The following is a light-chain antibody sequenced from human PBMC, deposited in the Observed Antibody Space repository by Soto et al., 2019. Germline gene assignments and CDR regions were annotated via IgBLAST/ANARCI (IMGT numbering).Light chain of an antibody. CDR1: QVISSNS. V-gene: IGKV3-20*01. CDR2: GAS. CDR3: RQYNSSPLRYT. J-gene: IGKJ2*01. Sequence: EIVLTQSPGTLSLSPGERATLSCRASQVISSNSLAWFQQTPGQAPRLLIYGASSRATGIPDRFSGSGSGTDFSPTISRLVHQDFAVYYCRQYNSSPLRYTFGQGTKLEIK.